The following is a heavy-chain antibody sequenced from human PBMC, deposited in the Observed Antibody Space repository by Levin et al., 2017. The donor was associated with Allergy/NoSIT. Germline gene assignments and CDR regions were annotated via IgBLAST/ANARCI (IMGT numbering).Heavy chain of an antibody. D-gene: IGHD3-16*02. Sequence: GESLKISCTGSGFTFGDYAMSWVRPAPGKGLEWVGFIRNKAHGGTTEYAPSVKGRLTISTDDSKSIAYLHMNSLKTADKSVSFCATGRPPDYDYKWGSYRDGYFDYWGQGTLGTVSS. CDR3: ATGRPPDYDYKWGSYRDGYFDY. CDR2: IRNKAHGGTT. J-gene: IGHJ4*02. CDR1: GFTFGDYA. V-gene: IGHV3-49*04.